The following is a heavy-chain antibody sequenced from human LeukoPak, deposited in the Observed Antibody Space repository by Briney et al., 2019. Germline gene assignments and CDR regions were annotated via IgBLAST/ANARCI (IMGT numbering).Heavy chain of an antibody. D-gene: IGHD3-10*01. CDR2: IWHDGSHK. CDR1: GFAVNTYA. J-gene: IGHJ4*02. V-gene: IGHV3-33*01. Sequence: GGSLRLSCAASGFAVNTYAMHWVRQAPGQGLKGLARIWHDGSHKFYSNSVRGQLTISRANSKNKVYLKMNKLSHEDTAVYYCARELFGSGSSADFWGQGTLVTVSS. CDR3: ARELFGSGSSADF.